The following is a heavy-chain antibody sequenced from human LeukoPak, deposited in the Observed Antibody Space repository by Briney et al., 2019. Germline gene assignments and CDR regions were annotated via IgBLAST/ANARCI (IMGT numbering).Heavy chain of an antibody. Sequence: GGSLRLSCAASGFTVSSNYMSWVRQAPGKGLEWVSIIYSGGSTYCADSVKGRSTISRDNSKNTLYLQMNSLRAEDTAVYYCARALGDCSGGSCYGDYYYGMDVWGQGTTVTVSS. CDR1: GFTVSSNY. D-gene: IGHD2-15*01. J-gene: IGHJ6*02. CDR3: ARALGDCSGGSCYGDYYYGMDV. CDR2: IYSGGST. V-gene: IGHV3-53*01.